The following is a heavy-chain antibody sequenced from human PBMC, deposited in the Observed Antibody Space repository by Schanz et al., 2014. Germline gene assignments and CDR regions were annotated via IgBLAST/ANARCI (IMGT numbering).Heavy chain of an antibody. CDR1: GFTFNSYA. V-gene: IGHV3-23*01. J-gene: IGHJ6*02. CDR3: AKGMGYCSGGTCYDYYYYGLDV. D-gene: IGHD2-15*01. Sequence: DVQLLESGGGLVQPGGSLRLSCAASGFTFNSYAMTWVRQAPGKGLEWVSSSSHSGGSKYYADSVKGRFTISRDNSENTLYRQMNSLSADDTAVFYCAKGMGYCSGGTCYDYYYYGLDVWGQGTTVTVSS. CDR2: SSHSGGSK.